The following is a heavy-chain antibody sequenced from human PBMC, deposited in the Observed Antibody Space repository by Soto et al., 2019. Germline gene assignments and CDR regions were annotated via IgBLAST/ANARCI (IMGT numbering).Heavy chain of an antibody. D-gene: IGHD2-2*01. V-gene: IGHV1-18*01. Sequence: QVQLVQSGAEVKKPGASVKVSCKASGYTFTSYGISWVRQAPGQGLEWMGWISAYNGNTNYAQKLQGRVTMTTDTSTSTAYIELRRLRSDDTAVYYCARDLTIVVVPAAHQRGESDAFDIWGQGTMVTVSS. J-gene: IGHJ3*02. CDR2: ISAYNGNT. CDR3: ARDLTIVVVPAAHQRGESDAFDI. CDR1: GYTFTSYG.